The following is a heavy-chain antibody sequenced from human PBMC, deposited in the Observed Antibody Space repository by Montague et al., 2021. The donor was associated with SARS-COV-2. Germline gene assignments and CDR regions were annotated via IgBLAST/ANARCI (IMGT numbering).Heavy chain of an antibody. J-gene: IGHJ6*02. CDR3: ARDTRIAMLVVVTRYGLDV. Sequence: SATLSLTCTVSGGSISSSSYYWGWIRQPPGKGLEWIASIYYSGSTYYNPSLKSRVTTSVDTSKNQFSLKLRSVTAADTAVYYCARDTRIAMLVVVTRYGLDVWGQGTTVTVSS. CDR1: GGSISSSSYY. D-gene: IGHD3-22*01. V-gene: IGHV4-39*07. CDR2: IYYSGST.